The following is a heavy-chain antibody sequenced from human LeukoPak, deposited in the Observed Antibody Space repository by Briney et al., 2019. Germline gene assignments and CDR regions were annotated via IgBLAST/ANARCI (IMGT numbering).Heavy chain of an antibody. Sequence: SQTLSLTCGVSGVSISSGVSYWSWIRQHPGKGLEWIVYIYKTGITNYNPSLKSRVTISVDTSKNQFSLNLSSVTAADTAVYYCARDGGGGSGSYARYSDYWGQGTLVTVSS. D-gene: IGHD3-10*01. CDR1: GVSISSGVSY. CDR2: IYKTGIT. J-gene: IGHJ4*02. V-gene: IGHV4-31*11. CDR3: ARDGGGGSGSYARYSDY.